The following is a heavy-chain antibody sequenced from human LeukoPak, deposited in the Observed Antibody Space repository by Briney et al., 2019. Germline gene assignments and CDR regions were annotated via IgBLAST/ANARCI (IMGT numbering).Heavy chain of an antibody. V-gene: IGHV3-15*01. CDR2: IKSKTDGGTT. Sequence: GGSLRLSCAASGFTLIDAWMEWVRQAPGKGREWVGRIKSKTDGGTTDYAAPVRGRFTISRDDSKNTLYLQMNSLKTEDAAVYYCASGRHLWGQGTLVTVSS. CDR1: GFTLIDAW. CDR3: ASGRHL. J-gene: IGHJ5*02.